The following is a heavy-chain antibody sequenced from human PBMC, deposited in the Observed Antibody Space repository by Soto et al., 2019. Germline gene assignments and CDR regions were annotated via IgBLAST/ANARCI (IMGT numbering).Heavy chain of an antibody. J-gene: IGHJ4*02. CDR1: GFTFSSYG. V-gene: IGHV3-33*01. D-gene: IGHD3-3*01. Sequence: WSLRLSCAASGFTFSSYGMHWVRQAPGKXLEWVAVIWYDGSNKYYADSVKGRFTISRDNSKNTLYLQMNSLRAEDTAVYYCARELHDFWSGSSSQYYFDYWGQGTLVTVSS. CDR2: IWYDGSNK. CDR3: ARELHDFWSGSSSQYYFDY.